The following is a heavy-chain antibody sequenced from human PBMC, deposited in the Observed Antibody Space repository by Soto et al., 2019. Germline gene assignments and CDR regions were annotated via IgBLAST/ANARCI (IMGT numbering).Heavy chain of an antibody. CDR3: ARVYYYGSGNLNPFDY. V-gene: IGHV1-18*04. CDR1: GYTFTSYG. CDR2: ISAYNGNT. Sequence: ASVKVSCKASGYTFTSYGISWVRRAPGQGLEWMGWISAYNGNTNYAQKLQGRVTMTTDTSTSTAYMELRSLRSDDTAVYYCARVYYYGSGNLNPFDYWGQGTLVTVSS. D-gene: IGHD3-10*01. J-gene: IGHJ4*02.